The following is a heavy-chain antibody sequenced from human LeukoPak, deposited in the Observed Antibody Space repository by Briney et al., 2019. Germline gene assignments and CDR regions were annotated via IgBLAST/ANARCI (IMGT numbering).Heavy chain of an antibody. CDR3: ARDPSNYYYYGMDV. CDR2: ISSSGSTI. V-gene: IGHV3-11*01. CDR1: GLSFTNAW. Sequence: PGGSLRLSCTASGLSFTNAWMNWVRQAPGKGLEWVSYISSSGSTIYYADSVKGRFTISRDNAKNSLYLQMNSLRAEDTAVYYCARDPSNYYYYGMDVWGQGTTVTVSS. J-gene: IGHJ6*02.